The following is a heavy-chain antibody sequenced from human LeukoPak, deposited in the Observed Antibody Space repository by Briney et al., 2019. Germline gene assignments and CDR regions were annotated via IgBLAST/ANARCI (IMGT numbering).Heavy chain of an antibody. Sequence: GGSLRLSCAASGFTFSRYWISWVRQAPGKGLEWVANIKQDGSEKHYADSVKGRFTISRDNANNSLYLQMNSLRAEDSALYYCARHIGRGLWDYWGQGTLVTVSS. V-gene: IGHV3-7*05. CDR3: ARHIGRGLWDY. J-gene: IGHJ4*02. CDR2: IKQDGSEK. CDR1: GFTFSRYW. D-gene: IGHD5-12*01.